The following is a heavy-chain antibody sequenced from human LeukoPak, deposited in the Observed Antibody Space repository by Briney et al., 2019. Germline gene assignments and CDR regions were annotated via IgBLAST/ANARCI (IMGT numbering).Heavy chain of an antibody. V-gene: IGHV4-39*01. CDR2: TYYGGNT. D-gene: IGHD6-25*01. CDR3: AAAFDY. CDR1: GGSISSSSYY. J-gene: IGHJ4*02. Sequence: PSETLSLTCTVSGGSISSSSYYWGWIRQPPGKGLEWIGNTYYGGNTYYNPSLKSRVTISVDTSKNQFSLELNSVTAADTAVYYCAAAFDYWGQGTLVTVSS.